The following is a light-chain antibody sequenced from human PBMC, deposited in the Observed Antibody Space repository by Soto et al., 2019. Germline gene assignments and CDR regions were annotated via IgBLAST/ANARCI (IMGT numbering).Light chain of an antibody. CDR2: GAS. Sequence: ETVLTQSPGTLSLSPGERVTLSCRTSQSVSSSYLAWYQQKPGQAPRLLMYGASNRASGIPDRFSGSGSGTDFTLTISRLEPEDFAVYYCQQYGSSSLIIFVQGTRLEIK. CDR3: QQYGSSSLII. CDR1: QSVSSSY. V-gene: IGKV3-20*01. J-gene: IGKJ5*01.